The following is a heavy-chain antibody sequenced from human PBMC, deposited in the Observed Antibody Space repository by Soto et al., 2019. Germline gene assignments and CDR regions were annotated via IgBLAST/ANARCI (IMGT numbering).Heavy chain of an antibody. CDR3: ARRYGGNLDY. CDR2: IYYSGST. Sequence: PSVTLSLTCTVSGGSISSYYWSWIRQPPGKGLEWIGYIYYSGSTNYNPSLKSRVTISVDTSKNQFSLKLSSVTAADTAVYYCARRYGGNLDYSGQGTLVTVSS. J-gene: IGHJ4*02. V-gene: IGHV4-59*08. CDR1: GGSISSYY. D-gene: IGHD1-26*01.